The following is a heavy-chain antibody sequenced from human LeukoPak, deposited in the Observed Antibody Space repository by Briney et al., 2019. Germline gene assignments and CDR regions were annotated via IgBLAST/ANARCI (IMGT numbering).Heavy chain of an antibody. J-gene: IGHJ6*03. CDR2: MNPNSGNT. CDR1: GYTFTSYD. CDR3: ARAYIVNTNGDNVYYYMDV. V-gene: IGHV1-8*03. Sequence: ASVKVSCKASGYTFTSYDINWVRQATGQGLEWMGWMNPNSGNTGYAQKFQGRVTITRNTSISTAYMELSSLRSEDTAVYYCARAYIVNTNGDNVYYYMDVWGTGTTVTVSS. D-gene: IGHD5-24*01.